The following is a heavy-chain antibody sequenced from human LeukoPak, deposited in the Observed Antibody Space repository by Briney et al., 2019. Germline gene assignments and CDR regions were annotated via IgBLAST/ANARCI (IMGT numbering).Heavy chain of an antibody. V-gene: IGHV3-30*18. Sequence: PGRSLRLSCAASVFSFSSYGMHWVRDALGEGLGWGSVISYDGSNKYYADSVKGRFTISRDNSKNTLYLQMNSLRAEDTAVYYCAKVQRPGYSSSGLDYWGQGTLVTVSS. D-gene: IGHD6-13*01. CDR3: AKVQRPGYSSSGLDY. CDR1: VFSFSSYG. J-gene: IGHJ4*02. CDR2: ISYDGSNK.